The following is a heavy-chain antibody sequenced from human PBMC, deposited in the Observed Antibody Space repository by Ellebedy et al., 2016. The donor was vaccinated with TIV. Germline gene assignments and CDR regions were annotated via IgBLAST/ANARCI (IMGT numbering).Heavy chain of an antibody. CDR3: ARERSADSIVEIFDY. Sequence: GESLKISCAASGFTFSTYWMSWVRQAPGKGLEWVANMKQDASEQYYVDSVKGRFTISRDNAKNSLYLQMNSLRAEDTALYYCARERSADSIVEIFDYWGQGILVTVSS. D-gene: IGHD2-2*01. J-gene: IGHJ4*02. V-gene: IGHV3-7*01. CDR1: GFTFSTYW. CDR2: MKQDASEQ.